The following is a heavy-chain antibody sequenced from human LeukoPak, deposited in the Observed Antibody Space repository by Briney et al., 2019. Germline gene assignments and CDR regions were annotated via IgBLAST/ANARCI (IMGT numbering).Heavy chain of an antibody. CDR2: XSSSSSYI. V-gene: IGHV3-21*01. CDR1: FXXXXXX. J-gene: IGHJ4*02. Sequence: FXXXXXXMNXVXQXPXXXXXXXXXXSSSSSYIYYADSVEGRFTISRDNAKNSLYLQMNSLRAEDTAVYYCARGPSPYYGSGSYSNDYWGQGTLVTVSS. D-gene: IGHD3-10*01. CDR3: ARGPSPYYGSGSYSNDY.